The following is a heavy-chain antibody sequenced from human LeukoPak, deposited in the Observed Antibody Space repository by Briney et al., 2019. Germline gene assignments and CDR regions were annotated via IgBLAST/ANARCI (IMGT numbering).Heavy chain of an antibody. CDR1: GYTFTGYY. CDR2: INPNSGGT. J-gene: IGHJ5*02. CDR3: ARAFLPIPGLANCFDP. V-gene: IGHV1-2*02. Sequence: GASVKVSCKASGYTFTGYYMHWVRQAPGQGLGWMGWINPNSGGTNYAQRFQGRVTMTRDTSISTAYMELSSLRSEDTAVYYCARAFLPIPGLANCFDPWGQGTLVTVSS.